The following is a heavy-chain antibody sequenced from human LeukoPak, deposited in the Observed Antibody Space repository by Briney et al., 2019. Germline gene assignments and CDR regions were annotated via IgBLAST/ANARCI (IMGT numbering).Heavy chain of an antibody. J-gene: IGHJ4*02. D-gene: IGHD4-23*01. V-gene: IGHV3-11*04. CDR3: ARDETPYY. CDR2: ISNSGSSI. Sequence: GGSLRLSCAASGFTFSDSYMTWIRQAPGKGLEWVSYISNSGSSIYYADSVKGRFTISRDNAKNSLYLQMNSLRAEDTAVYYCARDETPYYWGQGTLVTVSS. CDR1: GFTFSDSY.